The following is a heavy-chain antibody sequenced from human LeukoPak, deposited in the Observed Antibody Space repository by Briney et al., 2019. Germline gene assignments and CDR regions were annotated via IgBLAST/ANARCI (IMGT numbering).Heavy chain of an antibody. CDR1: GFTVSSNY. D-gene: IGHD1-26*01. V-gene: IGHV3-53*01. Sequence: GGSLRLSCAASGFTVSSNYMSWVRQAPGKGLERVSVIYSGGSTYYADSVKGRFTISRDNSKNTLYLQMNSLRAEDTAVYYCARGGQFEDYYMDVWGKGTTVTVSS. CDR3: ARGGQFEDYYMDV. J-gene: IGHJ6*03. CDR2: IYSGGST.